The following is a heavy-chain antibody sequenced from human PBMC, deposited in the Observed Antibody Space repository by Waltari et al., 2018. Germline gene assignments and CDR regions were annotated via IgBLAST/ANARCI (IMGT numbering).Heavy chain of an antibody. D-gene: IGHD3-22*01. J-gene: IGHJ3*02. CDR2: INHSGST. Sequence: QVQLQQWGAGLLKPSETLSLTCAVYGGSFSGYYWRWIRQPPGKGLEWIGEINHSGSTNYNPSLKSRVTISVDTSKNQFSLKLSSVTAADTAVYYCARHPYYDSSGYYYLDAFDIWGQGTMVTVSS. V-gene: IGHV4-34*01. CDR3: ARHPYYDSSGYYYLDAFDI. CDR1: GGSFSGYY.